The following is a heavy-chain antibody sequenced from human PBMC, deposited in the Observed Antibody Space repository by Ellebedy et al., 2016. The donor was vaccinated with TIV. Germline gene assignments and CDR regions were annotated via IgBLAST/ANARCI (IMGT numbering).Heavy chain of an antibody. Sequence: ASVKVSXXASGDTFTNFDINWVRQAAGQGLEWMGWMNPHGNTGYAQKFLDRVTLSRDTSISTAYMELSSLRSEDTAVYYCARYISGSGFHHWGQGTLVTVSS. J-gene: IGHJ4*02. CDR1: GDTFTNFD. CDR3: ARYISGSGFHH. V-gene: IGHV1-8*02. CDR2: MNPHGNT. D-gene: IGHD5-18*01.